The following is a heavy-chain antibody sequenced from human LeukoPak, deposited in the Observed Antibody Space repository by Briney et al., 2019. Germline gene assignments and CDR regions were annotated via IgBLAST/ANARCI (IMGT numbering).Heavy chain of an antibody. V-gene: IGHV3-30*03. Sequence: GGSLRLSSAASGFTFRSYGMHWVRQAPGKGLEWVAVISYDGSNKYYADSVKGRFTISRDNSKNTLYLQMNSLRAEDTAVYYCARPGAYSSFDYWGQGTLVTVSS. CDR1: GFTFRSYG. CDR3: ARPGAYSSFDY. CDR2: ISYDGSNK. J-gene: IGHJ4*02. D-gene: IGHD6-19*01.